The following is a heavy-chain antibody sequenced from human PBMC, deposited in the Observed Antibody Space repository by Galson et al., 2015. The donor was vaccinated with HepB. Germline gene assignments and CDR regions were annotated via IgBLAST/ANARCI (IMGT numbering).Heavy chain of an antibody. Sequence: SLRLSCAASGFTFSNFWMSWVRQAPGKGLEWIGNIKPDGTEKYYADSMKERFTIYRDNARNSVYLQIYNVRADDTAVYYCTSTSMASPGHHWGQGTLVTVSS. CDR3: TSTSMASPGHH. V-gene: IGHV3-7*03. CDR1: GFTFSNFW. D-gene: IGHD6-13*01. CDR2: IKPDGTEK. J-gene: IGHJ4*02.